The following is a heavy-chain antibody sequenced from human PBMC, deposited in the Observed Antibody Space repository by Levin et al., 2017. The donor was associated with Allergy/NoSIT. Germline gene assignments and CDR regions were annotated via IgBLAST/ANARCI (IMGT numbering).Heavy chain of an antibody. CDR1: GFTFSTYA. V-gene: IGHV3-30-3*01. D-gene: IGHD6-19*01. J-gene: IGHJ4*02. Sequence: GGSLRLSCAASGFTFSTYAIHWVRQAPGKGLEWVAVISYDGSNKHYADSVKDRFTISRDNSKNTLYLHTNSLRPEDTAMYYCARVLGGGSSGWLGFFDSWGQGTLVTVSS. CDR2: ISYDGSNK. CDR3: ARVLGGGSSGWLGFFDS.